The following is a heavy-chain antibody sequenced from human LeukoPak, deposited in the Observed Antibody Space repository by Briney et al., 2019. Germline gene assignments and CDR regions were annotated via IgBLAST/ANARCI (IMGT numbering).Heavy chain of an antibody. CDR2: ISYDGSNE. CDR3: AKDPNDEKPEVFDY. CDR1: GFTFSSYV. V-gene: IGHV3-30*04. J-gene: IGHJ4*02. D-gene: IGHD1-1*01. Sequence: PGGSLRLSCAASGFTFSSYVMHWVRQAPGKGLEWVAIISYDGSNEYYADSVKGRFTISRDNSKNTLYLQMNSLRAEDTAVYYCAKDPNDEKPEVFDYWGQGTLVTVSS.